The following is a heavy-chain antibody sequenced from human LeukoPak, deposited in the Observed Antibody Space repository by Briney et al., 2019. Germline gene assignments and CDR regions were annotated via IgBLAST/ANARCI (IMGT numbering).Heavy chain of an antibody. D-gene: IGHD3-16*01. V-gene: IGHV5-51*01. CDR1: GYSFTSYW. J-gene: IGHJ5*02. Sequence: GESLKISCKGSGYSFTSYWISWVRQMPGKGLEWMGIIYPGDSDTRYSPSFQGQVTISADKSISTAYLQWSSLKASDTAMYYCARTQRDFMITFGGVPGWFDPWGQGTLVTVSS. CDR2: IYPGDSDT. CDR3: ARTQRDFMITFGGVPGWFDP.